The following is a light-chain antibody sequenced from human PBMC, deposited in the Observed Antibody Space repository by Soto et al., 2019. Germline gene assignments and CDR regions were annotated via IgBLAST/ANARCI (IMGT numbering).Light chain of an antibody. V-gene: IGKV3-20*01. J-gene: IGKJ5*01. CDR1: QSVSSTY. Sequence: EIVLTQSPGTLSLSPGERATLSCRASQSVSSTYLAWYQQKPGQAPRLLIYGASSRATGIPDRFSGSGSETDFTLTISRLETEDFAVYYWQQYGSSQGITFGQGTRLEIK. CDR3: QQYGSSQGIT. CDR2: GAS.